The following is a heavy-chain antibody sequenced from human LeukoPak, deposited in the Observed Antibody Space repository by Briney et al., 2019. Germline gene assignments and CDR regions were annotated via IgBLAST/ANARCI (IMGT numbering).Heavy chain of an antibody. Sequence: SVTLSLTCTVSGGSISSYYWSWIRQPPGKGLEWIGYIYYSGSTNYNPSLKSRVTISVDTSKNQFSLKLSSVTAADTAVYYCARALTAAGTGWFDPFGQGTLVTVSS. V-gene: IGHV4-59*01. CDR2: IYYSGST. D-gene: IGHD6-13*01. CDR1: GGSISSYY. CDR3: ARALTAAGTGWFDP. J-gene: IGHJ5*02.